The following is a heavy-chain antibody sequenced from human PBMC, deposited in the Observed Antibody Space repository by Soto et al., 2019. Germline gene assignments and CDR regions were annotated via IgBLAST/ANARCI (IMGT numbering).Heavy chain of an antibody. J-gene: IGHJ4*02. Sequence: QITLKESGPTLVKPTQTLTLTCSFSGFSLSTTAVGVGWIRQPPGKALEWLALIYWDDDKRYSPSLNSRLTIAKDTSKNQVVLTMTNMDPVDTATYYCARRLVVTNSFDFWGQGTLVTVSS. CDR1: GFSLSTTAVG. D-gene: IGHD2-21*02. V-gene: IGHV2-5*02. CDR2: IYWDDDK. CDR3: ARRLVVTNSFDF.